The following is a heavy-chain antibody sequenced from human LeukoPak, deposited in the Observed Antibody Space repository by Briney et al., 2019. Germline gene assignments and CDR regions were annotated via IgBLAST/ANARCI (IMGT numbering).Heavy chain of an antibody. V-gene: IGHV1-69*04. CDR2: IIPILGIA. D-gene: IGHD2-15*01. CDR1: GYTFTSYA. CDR3: AREGYCSGGSCPGRKFDY. Sequence: ASVKVSCKASGYTFTSYAISWVRQAPGQGLEWMGRIIPILGIANYAQKFQGRVTITADKSTSTAYMELSSLRSEDTAVYYCAREGYCSGGSCPGRKFDYWGQGTLVTVSS. J-gene: IGHJ4*02.